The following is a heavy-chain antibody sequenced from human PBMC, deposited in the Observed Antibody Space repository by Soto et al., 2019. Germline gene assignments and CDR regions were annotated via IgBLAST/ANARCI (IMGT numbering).Heavy chain of an antibody. D-gene: IGHD1-1*01. Sequence: QVELVESVGGVVQPGRSLRLSCAASGFTFSSYGMHWVRQAPGKGLEWVAVISYDGNLAYYADSVKGRFTISRDNSKNTLYLQMTSLRTEDTAIYYCAKEGAITNWYFDYWGQGTLVTVSS. J-gene: IGHJ4*02. CDR2: ISYDGNLA. CDR3: AKEGAITNWYFDY. V-gene: IGHV3-30*18. CDR1: GFTFSSYG.